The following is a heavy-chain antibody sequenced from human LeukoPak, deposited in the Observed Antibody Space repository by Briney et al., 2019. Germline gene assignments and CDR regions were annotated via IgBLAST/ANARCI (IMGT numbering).Heavy chain of an antibody. Sequence: GGSLRLSCAASGFTFSTYGMHWVRQAPGKGLEWVAIIWYDGSIKYYADSVRGRFTISRDNSKNTVYLQMNSLRAEDTAEYYCAKGGGSTLGMDVWGQGTTVTVSS. CDR3: AKGGGSTLGMDV. V-gene: IGHV3-33*06. D-gene: IGHD1-26*01. J-gene: IGHJ6*02. CDR2: IWYDGSIK. CDR1: GFTFSTYG.